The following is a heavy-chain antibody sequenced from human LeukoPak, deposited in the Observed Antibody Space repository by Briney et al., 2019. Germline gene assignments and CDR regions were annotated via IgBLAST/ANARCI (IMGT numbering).Heavy chain of an antibody. V-gene: IGHV3-7*01. CDR1: GFTFRNYW. CDR2: IKQDGSEK. J-gene: IGHJ4*02. CDR3: ARGLSTGYYFDY. Sequence: PGGSLRLSYAASGFTFRNYWMTWVRQAPGKGLEWVANIKQDGSEKHYVDSVKGRFTISRDNAKNSLYLQMNSLRAEDTAVYYCARGLSTGYYFDYWGQGTLVTVSS.